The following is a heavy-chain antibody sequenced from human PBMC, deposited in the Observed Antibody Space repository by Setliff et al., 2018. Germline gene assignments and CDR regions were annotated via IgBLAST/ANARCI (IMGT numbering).Heavy chain of an antibody. CDR2: IIPIFGTT. D-gene: IGHD3-10*01. Sequence: GASVKVSCKASGGTFNNYLISWVRQAPGQGLEWMGGIIPIFGTTRYTQKFQGRLTFFMDESTNTAYMELSSLRSEDTAVYFCAREGVDTRSSTDYRYYIDVWGKGTTVTVSS. V-gene: IGHV1-69*05. CDR3: AREGVDTRSSTDYRYYIDV. J-gene: IGHJ6*03. CDR1: GGTFNNYL.